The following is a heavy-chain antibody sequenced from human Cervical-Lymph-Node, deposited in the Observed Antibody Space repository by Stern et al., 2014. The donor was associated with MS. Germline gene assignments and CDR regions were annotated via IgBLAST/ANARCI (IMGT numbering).Heavy chain of an antibody. D-gene: IGHD2-15*01. CDR2: INPNSGGT. V-gene: IGHV1-2*04. CDR1: GYTFIAYY. J-gene: IGHJ4*02. Sequence: QVQLVQSGAGVNKPGASGKVSCKASGYTFIAYYLHWVRQAPGQGLEWMGWINPNSGGTKYAQKFQGWVTMTMDTSISTAYMELSRLRSDDTAVYYCAREGFCSGSTCYSTNYWGQGTPVTVSS. CDR3: AREGFCSGSTCYSTNY.